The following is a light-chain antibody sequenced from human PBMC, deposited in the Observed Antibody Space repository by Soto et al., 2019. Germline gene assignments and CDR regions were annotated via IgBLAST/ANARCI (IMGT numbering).Light chain of an antibody. CDR2: SAS. CDR3: QQLYTYPYT. J-gene: IGKJ2*01. Sequence: IQLTQSPTSLSASVGDRVTIPCRASQGIDSYLAWYQRKPGEAPNLLIYSASTLQSGVPSRFSGRGSGTDFTLSISSLQPEDFATYYCQQLYTYPYTFGQGTKVEIK. V-gene: IGKV1-9*01. CDR1: QGIDSY.